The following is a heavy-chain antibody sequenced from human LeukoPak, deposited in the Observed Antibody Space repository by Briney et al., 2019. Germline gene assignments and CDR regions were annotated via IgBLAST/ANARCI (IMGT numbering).Heavy chain of an antibody. V-gene: IGHV4-59*08. J-gene: IGHJ4*02. CDR1: GGSISSYY. D-gene: IGHD3-22*01. CDR2: IYYSGST. CDR3: ARASYSYDISGWVPFDY. Sequence: SETLSLTCTVSGGSISSYYWSWIRQPPGKGLEWIGCIYYSGSTNYNPSLKSRVTISVDTSKNQFSLRLSSVTAADTAVYYCARASYSYDISGWVPFDYWGQGTLVTVSS.